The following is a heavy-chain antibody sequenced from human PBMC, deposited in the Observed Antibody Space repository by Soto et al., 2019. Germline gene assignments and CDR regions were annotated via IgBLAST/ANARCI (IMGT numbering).Heavy chain of an antibody. D-gene: IGHD3-16*01. J-gene: IGHJ4*02. Sequence: QVQLVQSGAEVKKPGASVKVSCKASGYTFTSYDISWVRQAPGQGLEWMGWISTYNGNTNYAQRLXXRGTLTADTSTSTAYMDLRSLRSDDTAVYYCARGMGQPLDYWGQGTLVTVSS. CDR2: ISTYNGNT. CDR1: GYTFTSYD. CDR3: ARGMGQPLDY. V-gene: IGHV1-18*01.